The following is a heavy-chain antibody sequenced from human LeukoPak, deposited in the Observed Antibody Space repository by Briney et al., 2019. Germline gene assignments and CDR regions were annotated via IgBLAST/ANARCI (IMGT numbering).Heavy chain of an antibody. V-gene: IGHV1-18*01. CDR2: ISAYNGNT. CDR3: ARDPRTGIVGATKDY. Sequence: ASVKVSCQASGYTFISYGISWVRQAPGQGLEWMGWISAYNGNTNYAQKLQGRVTMTTDTSTSTAYMELRSLRSDDTAVYYCARDPRTGIVGATKDYWGQGTLVTVSS. D-gene: IGHD1-26*01. CDR1: GYTFISYG. J-gene: IGHJ4*02.